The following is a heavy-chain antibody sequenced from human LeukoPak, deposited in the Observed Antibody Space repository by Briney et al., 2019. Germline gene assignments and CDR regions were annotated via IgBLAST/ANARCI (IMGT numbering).Heavy chain of an antibody. D-gene: IGHD2/OR15-2a*01. CDR2: ITSSGRYI. CDR3: TRKGSQWDFLVDY. Sequence: GGSLRLSCAASGFTFSRYWMTWVRQAPGKGLEWVSSITSSGRYIYYADSVKGRFTISRDNSENSLYPQMDSLTAEDTAVYYCTRKGSQWDFLVDYWGQGTRVAVSP. J-gene: IGHJ4*02. CDR1: GFTFSRYW. V-gene: IGHV3-21*01.